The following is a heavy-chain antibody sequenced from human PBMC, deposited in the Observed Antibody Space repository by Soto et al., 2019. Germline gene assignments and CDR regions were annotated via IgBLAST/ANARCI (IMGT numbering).Heavy chain of an antibody. V-gene: IGHV1-69*02. CDR2: IFPLTDIP. Sequence: QVQLVQSGTEVKKPGSSVKVSCKASGGTFRNYPINWVRQAPGQGLEWMGSIFPLTDIPDYAQNFQARLTISADRSTSKAYMELSSVTSDDTAMYFCARGPLVVLNYFESWGQGTLVTVSS. CDR1: GGTFRNYP. J-gene: IGHJ4*02. CDR3: ARGPLVVLNYFES.